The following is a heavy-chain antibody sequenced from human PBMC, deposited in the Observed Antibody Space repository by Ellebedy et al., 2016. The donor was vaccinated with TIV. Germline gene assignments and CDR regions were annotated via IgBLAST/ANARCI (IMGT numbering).Heavy chain of an antibody. V-gene: IGHV3-23*01. D-gene: IGHD3-3*01. Sequence: PGGSLRLSCVASAFTFSSYAMSWVRQAPGKGLEWVSAISGSVGSTYYADSVKGWFTISRDHSKTTLYLQMNRLRAEDTAVYYCAKAAGLRFLEWSPHPPIFDYFDYWGQGTLVTVSS. CDR1: AFTFSSYA. CDR2: ISGSVGST. CDR3: AKAAGLRFLEWSPHPPIFDYFDY. J-gene: IGHJ4*02.